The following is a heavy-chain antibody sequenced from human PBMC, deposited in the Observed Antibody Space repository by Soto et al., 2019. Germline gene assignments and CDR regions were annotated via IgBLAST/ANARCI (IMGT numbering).Heavy chain of an antibody. V-gene: IGHV3-53*01. D-gene: IGHD2-15*01. CDR1: GFTVSSNY. Sequence: GGSLRLSCAASGFTVSSNYMTWVRQAPGKWLEWVSIIWSAGFTYYADSVKGRFTISRDNSKNTLYLQMNSLRVEDSAVYYCARELPPDLWGQGTLVTVSS. J-gene: IGHJ5*02. CDR3: ARELPPDL. CDR2: IWSAGFT.